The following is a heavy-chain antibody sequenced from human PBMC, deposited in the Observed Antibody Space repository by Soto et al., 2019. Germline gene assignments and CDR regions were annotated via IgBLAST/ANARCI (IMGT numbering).Heavy chain of an antibody. J-gene: IGHJ5*02. V-gene: IGHV4-61*01. CDR3: ARERGLGVATRYNWFDP. CDR2: IYYSGST. Sequence: QVQLQESGPGLVKPSETLSLTCTVSGGSVSSGSYYWSWIRQPPGKGLEWIGYIYYSGSTNYNPSLKSRVTISVDTSKNQFSLKLSSVTAADTAVYYCARERGLGVATRYNWFDPWGQGTLVTVSS. CDR1: GGSVSSGSYY. D-gene: IGHD5-12*01.